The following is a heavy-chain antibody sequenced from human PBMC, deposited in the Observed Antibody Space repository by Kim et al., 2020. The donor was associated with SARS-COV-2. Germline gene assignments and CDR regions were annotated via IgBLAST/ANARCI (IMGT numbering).Heavy chain of an antibody. D-gene: IGHD3-10*01. CDR1: GFTFDDYA. CDR3: AKDAGHGSGSYYNGFDY. J-gene: IGHJ4*02. V-gene: IGHV3-9*01. Sequence: GGSLRLSCAASGFTFDDYAMHWVRQAPGKGLEWVSGISWNSGSIGYADSVKGRFTISRDNAKNSLYLQMNSLRAEDTALYYCAKDAGHGSGSYYNGFDYWGQGTLVTVSS. CDR2: ISWNSGSI.